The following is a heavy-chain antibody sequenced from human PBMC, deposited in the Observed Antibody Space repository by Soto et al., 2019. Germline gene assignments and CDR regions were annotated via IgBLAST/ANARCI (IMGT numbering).Heavy chain of an antibody. J-gene: IGHJ4*02. CDR2: ISYDGSNK. CDR3: ARSVAGFDY. Sequence: GGSLRLSCAASGFTFSSYAMHWVRQAPGKGLEWVAVISYDGSNKYYADSVKGRFTISRDNSKNTLYLQMNSLRAEDTAVYYCARSVAGFDYWGQGTLVTVSS. D-gene: IGHD6-19*01. V-gene: IGHV3-30-3*01. CDR1: GFTFSSYA.